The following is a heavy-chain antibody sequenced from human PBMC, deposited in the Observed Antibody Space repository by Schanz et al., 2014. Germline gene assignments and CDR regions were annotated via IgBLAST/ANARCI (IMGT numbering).Heavy chain of an antibody. CDR2: INPSGGST. D-gene: IGHD6-13*01. Sequence: QVQLVQSGAEVKQPGSSVKVSCKASGYTFTSYYMHWVRQAPGQGLEWMGIINPSGGSTSYAQKFQGRVTMTRDTSTSTVYMELSSLRSEDTAVYYCARDGEAAAGCDYWGQGTLVTVSS. V-gene: IGHV1-46*03. CDR3: ARDGEAAAGCDY. CDR1: GYTFTSYY. J-gene: IGHJ4*02.